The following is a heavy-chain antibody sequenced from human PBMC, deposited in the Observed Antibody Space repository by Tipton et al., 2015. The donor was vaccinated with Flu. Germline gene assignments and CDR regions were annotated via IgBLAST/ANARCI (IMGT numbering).Heavy chain of an antibody. V-gene: IGHV4-38-2*02. CDR3: AKTYFDSSDSPDRFDP. CDR2: IYQSGTT. D-gene: IGHD3-22*01. Sequence: TLSLTCTVSGHSISSGYYWGWIRQPPGKGLEWIGSIYQSGTTYYNPSLKSRVTISVDTSRNQFSLKLSSVTAADTAVYYCAKTYFDSSDSPDRFDPWGQGTLVTVPS. CDR1: GHSISSGYY. J-gene: IGHJ5*02.